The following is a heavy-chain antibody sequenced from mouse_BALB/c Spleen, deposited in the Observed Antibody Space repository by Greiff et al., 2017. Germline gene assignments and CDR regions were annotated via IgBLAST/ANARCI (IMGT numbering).Heavy chain of an antibody. V-gene: IGHV1-7*01. CDR2: INPSTGYT. CDR3: ARYDWAY. Sequence: LVESGAELAKPGASVKMSCKASGYTFTSYWMHWVKQRPGQGLEWIGYINPSTGYTEYNQKFKDKATLTADKSSSTAYMQLSSLTSEDSAVYYCARYDWAYWGQGTSVTVSS. CDR1: GYTFTSYW. J-gene: IGHJ4*01. D-gene: IGHD2-12*01.